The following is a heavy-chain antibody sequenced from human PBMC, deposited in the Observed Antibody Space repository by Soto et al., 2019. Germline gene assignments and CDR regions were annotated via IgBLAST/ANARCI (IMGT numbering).Heavy chain of an antibody. Sequence: QVQLVQSGAEVKNPGASVKVSCKASGYTFTRYGIGWARQAPGQGLEWMGWINTYNGNTNYAQNVQCIVTLTTGTSTSTADMELRSLRSNDTAIYYCALVDVYVTPSPQDVWGQGTTVIVSS. J-gene: IGHJ6*02. V-gene: IGHV1-18*01. CDR3: ALVDVYVTPSPQDV. D-gene: IGHD3-16*01. CDR2: INTYNGNT. CDR1: GYTFTRYG.